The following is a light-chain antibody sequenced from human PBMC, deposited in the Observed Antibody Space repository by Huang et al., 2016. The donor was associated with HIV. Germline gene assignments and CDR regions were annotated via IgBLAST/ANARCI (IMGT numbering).Light chain of an antibody. J-gene: IGKJ4*01. CDR3: QQRSNWPLT. CDR1: QSVSSS. CDR2: DAS. Sequence: IVLTQSPATLSLSPGERATLSCRASQSVSSSLAWYQQKPGQAPRLLIYDASNRATGIPARFSGSGSETDFTLTISSLEPDDFAVYYCQQRSNWPLTFGGGTKVDIK. V-gene: IGKV3-11*01.